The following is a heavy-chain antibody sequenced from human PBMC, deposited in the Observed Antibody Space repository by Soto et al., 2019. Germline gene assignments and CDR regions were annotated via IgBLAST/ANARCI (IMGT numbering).Heavy chain of an antibody. J-gene: IGHJ4*02. Sequence: KLQGRVTMTTDTSTSTAYMELRSLRSDDTAVYYCARDSPLVDYWGQGTLVTVSS. V-gene: IGHV1-18*01. CDR3: ARDSPLVDY.